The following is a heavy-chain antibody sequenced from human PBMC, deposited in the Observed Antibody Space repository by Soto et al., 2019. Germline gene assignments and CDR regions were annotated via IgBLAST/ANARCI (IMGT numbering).Heavy chain of an antibody. CDR2: ISDNGNTK. CDR1: GFTFSFYA. Sequence: GGSLRLSCAASGFTFSFYAMHWVRQAPGKGLEWVAVISDNGNTKYFADSVRGRFTISRDNSKNTLFLQMGSLRSEDTAMYFWARDPGGYPLGTFNIWGQGTVVTV. J-gene: IGHJ3*02. D-gene: IGHD2-8*02. CDR3: ARDPGGYPLGTFNI. V-gene: IGHV3-30-3*01.